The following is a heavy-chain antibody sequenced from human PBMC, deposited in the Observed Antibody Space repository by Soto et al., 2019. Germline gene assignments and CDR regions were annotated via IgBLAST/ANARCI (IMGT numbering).Heavy chain of an antibody. CDR2: ISSSSYI. D-gene: IGHD4-17*01. CDR1: GFTFSSYS. V-gene: IGHV3-21*01. Sequence: GGSLRLSCAASGFTFSSYSMNWVRQAPGKGLEWVSSISSSSYIYYADSVKGRFTISRDNAKNSLYLQMNSLRAEDTAVYYCARESVGSDYDAFDIWGQGTMVTVSS. J-gene: IGHJ3*02. CDR3: ARESVGSDYDAFDI.